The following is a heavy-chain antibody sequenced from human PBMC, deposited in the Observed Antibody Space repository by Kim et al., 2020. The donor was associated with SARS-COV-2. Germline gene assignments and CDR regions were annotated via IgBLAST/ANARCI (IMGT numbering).Heavy chain of an antibody. CDR3: ARAGDDYVWGSFRGYYY. Sequence: GGSLRLSCAASGFTFSDYYMSWIRQAPGKGLEWVSYISSSSSYSNEAASVKGRIIISSDNDKNSLYLQMNSLRAEDTAEYYCARAGDDYVWGSFRGYYY. CDR2: ISSSSSYS. D-gene: IGHD3-16*02. CDR1: GFTFSDYY. J-gene: IGHJ6*01. V-gene: IGHV3-11*05.